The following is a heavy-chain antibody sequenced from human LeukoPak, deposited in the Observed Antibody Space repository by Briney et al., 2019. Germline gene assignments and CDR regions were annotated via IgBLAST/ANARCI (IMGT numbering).Heavy chain of an antibody. Sequence: GGSLRLSCAASGFTLSSNYMSWVRQAPGQGPEWVSAIYSGGSTYYADSVKGRFTISRDNSKNTLYLQMNSLRAEDTAVYYCARGEGSGWSYYYYYGMDVWGQGTTVTVSS. D-gene: IGHD6-19*01. CDR1: GFTLSSNY. J-gene: IGHJ6*02. CDR3: ARGEGSGWSYYYYYGMDV. V-gene: IGHV3-53*01. CDR2: IYSGGST.